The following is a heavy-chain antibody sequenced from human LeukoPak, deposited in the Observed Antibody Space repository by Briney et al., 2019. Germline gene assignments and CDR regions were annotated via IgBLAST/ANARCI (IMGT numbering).Heavy chain of an antibody. D-gene: IGHD5-18*01. CDR2: ISGSGGST. J-gene: IGHJ5*02. Sequence: GGSLRLSCPASGFTFSSYAMSWVRQAPGKGREWVSAISGSGGSTYYADSVKGRFTISRDNSKNTLYLQMNSLRAEDTAVYYCAKDIRGYSYGPNWFDPWGQGTLVTVSS. V-gene: IGHV3-23*01. CDR3: AKDIRGYSYGPNWFDP. CDR1: GFTFSSYA.